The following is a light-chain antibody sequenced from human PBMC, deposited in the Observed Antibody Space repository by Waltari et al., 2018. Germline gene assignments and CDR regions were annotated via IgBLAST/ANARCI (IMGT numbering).Light chain of an antibody. CDR3: AAWDDSLSGVV. CDR2: SNN. Sequence: QSVLTQPPSASGTPGQRVTISCSGSRSNIGSNYVYWYQQPPGTAPKLLIYSNNQRPAGVPDRFSGSKSGTSASLAISGLRSEDEADYYCAAWDDSLSGVVFGGGTKLTVL. CDR1: RSNIGSNY. V-gene: IGLV1-47*02. J-gene: IGLJ2*01.